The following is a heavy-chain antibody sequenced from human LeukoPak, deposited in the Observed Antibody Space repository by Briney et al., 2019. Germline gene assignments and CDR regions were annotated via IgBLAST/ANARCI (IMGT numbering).Heavy chain of an antibody. Sequence: QTGGSLRLSCAASGFTFSSYAMHWVRQAPGKGLEWVAVISYDGSNKYYADSVKGRFTISRDNSKNTLYLQMNSLRAEDTAVYYCARLWFGESHFDYWGQGTLVTVSS. CDR3: ARLWFGESHFDY. CDR2: ISYDGSNK. V-gene: IGHV3-30-3*01. CDR1: GFTFSSYA. J-gene: IGHJ4*02. D-gene: IGHD3-10*01.